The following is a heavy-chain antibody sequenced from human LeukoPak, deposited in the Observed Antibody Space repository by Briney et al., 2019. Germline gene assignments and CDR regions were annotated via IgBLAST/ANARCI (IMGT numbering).Heavy chain of an antibody. Sequence: GGSLRLSCAASGFTFSSYSMNWVRQAPGKGLEWVSYIRSSGSTIYYADSVKGRFTISRDNAKNSLYLQMNSLRAEDTAVYYCAREGGSYPNWFDPWGQGTLVTVSS. D-gene: IGHD1-26*01. V-gene: IGHV3-48*04. CDR2: IRSSGSTI. CDR1: GFTFSSYS. CDR3: AREGGSYPNWFDP. J-gene: IGHJ5*02.